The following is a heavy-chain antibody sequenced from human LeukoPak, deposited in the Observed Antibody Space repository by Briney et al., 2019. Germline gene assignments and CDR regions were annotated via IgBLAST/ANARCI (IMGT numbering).Heavy chain of an antibody. D-gene: IGHD6-19*01. J-gene: IGHJ6*03. CDR3: ARDKEKGSGWYYYYYYYMDV. CDR1: GFTFSSHG. CDR2: IIPSGHTT. Sequence: PGGSLRLSCAASGFTFSSHGMNWVRQATGKGLEWVSGIIPSGHTTYYVDSVKGRFTIYRDNDKHSLYLQMNSLRAEDTAVYYCARDKEKGSGWYYYYYYYMDVWGKGTTVTVSS. V-gene: IGHV3-21*01.